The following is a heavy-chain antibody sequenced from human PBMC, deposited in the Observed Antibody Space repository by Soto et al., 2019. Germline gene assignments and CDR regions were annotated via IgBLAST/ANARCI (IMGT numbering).Heavy chain of an antibody. CDR3: GKVLVGATGHTDSDS. Sequence: LSLTCTVSGGSIYRSGYYWGWIRQPPGRGLEWIGNIDYNGVTYSNPSLKSRVTISRDTSKNQFSLKLTSVTAADTSLYYCGKVLVGATGHTDSDSWGPGTLVTVYS. V-gene: IGHV4-39*01. CDR1: GGSIYRSGYY. D-gene: IGHD2-15*01. J-gene: IGHJ4*02. CDR2: IDYNGVT.